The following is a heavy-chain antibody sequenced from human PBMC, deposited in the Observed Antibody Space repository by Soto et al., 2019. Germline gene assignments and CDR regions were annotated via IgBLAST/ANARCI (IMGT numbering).Heavy chain of an antibody. Sequence: EVQLVESGGGLVQPGGSLRLSCAASGFTFSSNWMHWVRQAPGKGLVRVSRINSDGSSTSYADSVKCRYTISKNNAKNTLYLQMNSLRYEEMAVYYCERVGAIALAQGGEEAFDIWGQGTMVTVSS. J-gene: IGHJ3*02. CDR1: GFTFSSNW. CDR3: ERVGAIALAQGGEEAFDI. V-gene: IGHV3-74*01. D-gene: IGHD6-19*01. CDR2: INSDGSST.